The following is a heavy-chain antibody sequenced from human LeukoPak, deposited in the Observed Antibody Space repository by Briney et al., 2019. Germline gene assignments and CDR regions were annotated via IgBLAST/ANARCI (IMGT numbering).Heavy chain of an antibody. CDR1: GGSISGYY. J-gene: IGHJ4*02. CDR2: LYYTGYT. V-gene: IGHV4-59*01. D-gene: IGHD5-18*01. Sequence: SETLSLTCSVSGGSISGYYWSWIRQPPGKGLEWIGYLYYTGYTNYNPSLKSRVAISVDTSKNQFSLYLTSVTAADTAVYYCARESYGIDSWGQGTLVSVSS. CDR3: ARESYGIDS.